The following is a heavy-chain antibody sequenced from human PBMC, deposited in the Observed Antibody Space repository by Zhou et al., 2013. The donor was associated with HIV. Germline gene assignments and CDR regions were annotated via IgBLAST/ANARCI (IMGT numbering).Heavy chain of an antibody. J-gene: IGHJ4*02. Sequence: QVQLQQWGAGLLKPSETLSLTCAVYGGSFNTYYWSWIRQPPGKGLEWIGEINHSGSTNYNPSLKGRVTISVDTSKNQFSLYLNSVTAAGTAVYYCARGGPGWPTDYWGQGNPGHRLL. V-gene: IGHV4-34*01. CDR1: GGSFNTYY. CDR3: ARGGPGWPTDY. CDR2: INHSGST.